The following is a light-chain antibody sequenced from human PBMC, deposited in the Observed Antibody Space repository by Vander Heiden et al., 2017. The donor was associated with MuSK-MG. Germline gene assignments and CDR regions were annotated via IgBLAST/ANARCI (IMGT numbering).Light chain of an antibody. J-gene: IGKJ4*01. V-gene: IGKV1-13*02. CDR3: LQCNSYPVT. CDR2: DAS. CDR1: QGIGSS. Sequence: SPSSLSASIGDRVIITCRASQGIGSSLAWYQQKPGKPPKLLMYDASNLKSGIPSRFSGSGSGTDFTLTISSLESEDFATYYCLQCNSYPVTFGGGTRVEIK.